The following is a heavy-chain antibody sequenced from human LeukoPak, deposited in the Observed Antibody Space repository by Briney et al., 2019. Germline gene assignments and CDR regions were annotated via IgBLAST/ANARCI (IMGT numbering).Heavy chain of an antibody. D-gene: IGHD5-24*01. CDR3: ARGRRDGYNLVY. Sequence: SVKVSCKASGYTFNGYYMHWVRQASGQGLEWLGWINPNSGGTNYAQKFQGRVTMTRDTSISTAYMELSRLRSDDTAVYYCARGRRDGYNLVYWGQGTLVTVSS. CDR2: INPNSGGT. J-gene: IGHJ4*02. V-gene: IGHV1-2*02. CDR1: GYTFNGYY.